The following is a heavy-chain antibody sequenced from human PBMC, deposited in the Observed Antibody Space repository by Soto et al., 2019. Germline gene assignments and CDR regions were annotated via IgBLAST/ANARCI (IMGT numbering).Heavy chain of an antibody. CDR1: GYTFTSYG. CDR2: INAANGDT. CDR3: VRRHVSATGIDWFDP. D-gene: IGHD6-13*01. Sequence: ASVKVSCKASGYTFTSYGIHWVRRAPGQRLEWMGWINAANGDTKYSPKFQGRVTITRDTSASTAYMGLSSLRSEDTAVYYCVRRHVSATGIDWFDPWGQGTLVTVSS. V-gene: IGHV1-3*01. J-gene: IGHJ5*02.